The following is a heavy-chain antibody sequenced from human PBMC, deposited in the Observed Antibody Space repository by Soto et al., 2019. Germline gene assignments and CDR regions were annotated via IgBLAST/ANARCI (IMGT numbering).Heavy chain of an antibody. CDR1: GGSISDNW. D-gene: IGHD6-19*01. Sequence: QVQLQESGPGLVKPSGTLSLTCAVSGGSISDNWWSWVRQPPGKGLEWIGEIYHTGTTHYNPSLWSRVTISIDKSKNQFSLKLSSVPAADTAVYYCASHIAVPRTRGFAFWGQGTLVTVSS. CDR2: IYHTGTT. CDR3: ASHIAVPRTRGFAF. J-gene: IGHJ4*02. V-gene: IGHV4-4*02.